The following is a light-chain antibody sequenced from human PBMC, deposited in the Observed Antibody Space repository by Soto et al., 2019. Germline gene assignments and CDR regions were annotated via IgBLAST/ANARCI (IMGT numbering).Light chain of an antibody. J-gene: IGKJ3*01. CDR2: GAS. Sequence: EIVLTQSPGTLSLSPGERATLSCRASQSVSSSYLAWYQQKPGQAPRLLIYGASSRATGIPDRFRGSGSGTDFILTISRLEPEDFAVYYCQQYGSSPSTFGPGTKVDIK. CDR1: QSVSSSY. CDR3: QQYGSSPST. V-gene: IGKV3-20*01.